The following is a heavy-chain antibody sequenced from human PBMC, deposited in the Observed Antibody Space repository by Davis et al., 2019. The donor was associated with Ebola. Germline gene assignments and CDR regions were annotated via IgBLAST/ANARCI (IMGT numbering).Heavy chain of an antibody. Sequence: GESLKISCAASGFTFSSYAMHWVRQAPGQGLEWVAVISYDGSNKYYADSVKGRFTISRDNSKNTLYLQMNSLRAEDTAVYYCARDGDSSGGSYYYYGMDVWGQGTTVTVSS. J-gene: IGHJ6*02. CDR1: GFTFSSYA. CDR3: ARDGDSSGGSYYYYGMDV. V-gene: IGHV3-30-3*01. CDR2: ISYDGSNK. D-gene: IGHD6-25*01.